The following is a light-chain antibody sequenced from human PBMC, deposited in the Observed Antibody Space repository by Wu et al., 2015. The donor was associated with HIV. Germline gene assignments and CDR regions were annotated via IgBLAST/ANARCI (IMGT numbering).Light chain of an antibody. Sequence: EILLTQSPGTLSLSPGERATLSCRASQSVSSSSLAWYQQNLGQAPRLLIYGASSRATGIPDRLSGSGSGTDFTLIISRLEPEDFAVYYCQQYGSSPLTFGQGTKVEI. J-gene: IGKJ1*01. CDR3: QQYGSSPLT. CDR1: QSVSSSS. V-gene: IGKV3-20*01. CDR2: GAS.